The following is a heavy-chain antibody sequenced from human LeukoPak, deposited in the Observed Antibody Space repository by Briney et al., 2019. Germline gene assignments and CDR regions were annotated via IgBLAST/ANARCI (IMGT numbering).Heavy chain of an antibody. CDR3: ARHLRFVWDAFDI. V-gene: IGHV4-59*08. J-gene: IGHJ3*02. CDR1: GGSISAYY. D-gene: IGHD3-10*01. CDR2: VYYTGST. Sequence: SETLSLTCTISGGSISAYYWSWIRQPPGKGLEWIGYVYYTGSTNYNPSLKSRVTIALDTSKKQFSLRLNSVTAADTAVYYCARHLRFVWDAFDIWGQGTMVTVSS.